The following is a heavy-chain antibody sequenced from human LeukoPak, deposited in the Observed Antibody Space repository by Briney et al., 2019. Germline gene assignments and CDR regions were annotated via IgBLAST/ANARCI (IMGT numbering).Heavy chain of an antibody. CDR1: GFTFSSYA. D-gene: IGHD6-19*01. CDR2: VSYDGSNK. CDR3: AKDLRTIVAVAGTLDS. J-gene: IGHJ4*02. V-gene: IGHV3-30*18. Sequence: GGSLRLSCAASGFTFSSYAMHWVRQAPGKGLEWVAVVSYDGSNKYYADSVKGRFTISRDNSKNTLYLQMDSLRGEDTAVYYCAKDLRTIVAVAGTLDSWGQGTLVTVSS.